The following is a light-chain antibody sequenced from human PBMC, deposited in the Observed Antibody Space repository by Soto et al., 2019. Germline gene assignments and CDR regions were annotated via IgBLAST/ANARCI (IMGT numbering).Light chain of an antibody. CDR1: ESVSTF. Sequence: EIVLTQSPATLSLSPGERATLSCRASESVSTFLAWYQQKPGQAPRLLIYEASSRATGIPARFSGGGSGTVFTLTISRLEPEDFAVYYCQQRSNWPWTFGQGIKVDIK. J-gene: IGKJ1*01. CDR3: QQRSNWPWT. CDR2: EAS. V-gene: IGKV3-11*01.